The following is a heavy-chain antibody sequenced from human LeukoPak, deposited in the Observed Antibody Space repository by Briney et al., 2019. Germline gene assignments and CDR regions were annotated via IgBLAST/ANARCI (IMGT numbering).Heavy chain of an antibody. CDR2: IYYSGST. D-gene: IGHD3-3*01. CDR3: ASTRDFWSGYFDY. V-gene: IGHV4-59*01. CDR1: GGSISSYY. Sequence: PSETLSLTCTVSGGSISSYYWSWIRQPPGKGLEWIGYIYYSGSTNYNPSLKSRVTISVDTSKNQFSLKLSSVTAADTAVYYCASTRDFWSGYFDYWGQGTLVTVSS. J-gene: IGHJ4*02.